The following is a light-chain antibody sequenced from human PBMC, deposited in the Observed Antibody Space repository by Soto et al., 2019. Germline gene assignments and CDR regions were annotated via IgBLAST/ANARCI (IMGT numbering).Light chain of an antibody. CDR2: AAS. Sequence: DIPMTQSPSSLSASVGDRVTITCRASQNINNYLNWYQQKPGKAPKLLIYAASNLQSGVPSRFSGSGSGTDFTLTISSLQPEDFATYYCQQSYDTPRTFGQGTKVEIK. V-gene: IGKV1-39*01. J-gene: IGKJ1*01. CDR3: QQSYDTPRT. CDR1: QNINNY.